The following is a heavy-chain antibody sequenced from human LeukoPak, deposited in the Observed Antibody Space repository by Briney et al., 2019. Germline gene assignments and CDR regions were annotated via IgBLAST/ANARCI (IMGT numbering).Heavy chain of an antibody. J-gene: IGHJ3*02. CDR3: VSDIRNAVDI. CDR2: IFSGGRT. V-gene: IGHV3-66*01. Sequence: PGGSLRLSCVVSGFTVSSNDMSWVRQAPGKGLEWVSVIFSGGRTDYADSVKGRFTISRDNSKSTVYLQMNNLRAEDTAVYYCVSDIRNAVDIWGQGTMVAVSS. CDR1: GFTVSSND.